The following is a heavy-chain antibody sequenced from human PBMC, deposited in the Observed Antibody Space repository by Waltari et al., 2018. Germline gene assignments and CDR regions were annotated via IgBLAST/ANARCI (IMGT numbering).Heavy chain of an antibody. CDR2: IWYDGSNK. V-gene: IGHV3-33*01. J-gene: IGHJ4*02. D-gene: IGHD2-15*01. CDR3: ARGSGFFDY. CDR1: GFTFSSYG. Sequence: QVQLVESGGGVVQPGRSLRLSCPASGFTFSSYGMPWSRQAPGKGLEGVAVIWYDGSNKYYADSVKGRFTISRDNSKNTLYLQMNSLRAEDTAVYYCARGSGFFDYWGQGTLVTVSS.